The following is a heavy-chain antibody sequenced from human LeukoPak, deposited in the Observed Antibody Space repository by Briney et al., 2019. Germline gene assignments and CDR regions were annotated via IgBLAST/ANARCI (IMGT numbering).Heavy chain of an antibody. CDR3: ARDRSSGDLRYFDL. V-gene: IGHV1-2*02. CDR1: GYTFTGYY. D-gene: IGHD7-27*01. J-gene: IGHJ2*01. Sequence: GASVTVSCKASGYTFTGYYMHWVRQAPGQGLEWMGWINPNSGGTNYAQKFQGRVTMTRDTSISTAYMELSRLRSDDTAVYYCARDRSSGDLRYFDLWGRGTLVTVSS. CDR2: INPNSGGT.